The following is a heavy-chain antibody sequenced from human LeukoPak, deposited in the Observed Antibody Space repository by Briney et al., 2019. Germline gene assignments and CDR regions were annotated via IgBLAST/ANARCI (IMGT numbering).Heavy chain of an antibody. CDR1: GGSISSYY. V-gene: IGHV4-59*01. CDR2: IYYSGST. J-gene: IGHJ4*02. Sequence: SETLSLTCTVSGGSISSYYWSWIRQPPGKGLEWIGYIYYSGSTNYNPSLKSRVTISVDTSKNQFSLKLSSVTAADTAVYHCARSVATAPWDFDYWGQGTLVTVSS. CDR3: ARSVATAPWDFDY. D-gene: IGHD5-12*01.